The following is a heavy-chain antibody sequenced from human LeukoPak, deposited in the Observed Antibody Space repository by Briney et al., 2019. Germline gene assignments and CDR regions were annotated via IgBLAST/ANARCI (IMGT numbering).Heavy chain of an antibody. CDR3: ARESDSSGYYDY. CDR1: GFSFSNFY. Sequence: GGSLRLSCAASGFSFSNFYMSWIRQAPGKGLEWVSYISSSSTYTNSADSVRGRFTISRDNAKNSLYLQMNSLRVEDTAVYYCARESDSSGYYDYWGQRTLVTVST. D-gene: IGHD3-22*01. J-gene: IGHJ4*02. V-gene: IGHV3-11*06. CDR2: ISSSSTYT.